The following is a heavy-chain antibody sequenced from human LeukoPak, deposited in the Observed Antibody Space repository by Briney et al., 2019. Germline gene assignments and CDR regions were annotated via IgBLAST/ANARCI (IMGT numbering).Heavy chain of an antibody. CDR2: IYTSGST. CDR1: GGSISSGSYY. V-gene: IGHV4-61*02. D-gene: IGHD3-22*01. J-gene: IGHJ3*02. Sequence: PSETLSLTCTVSGGSISSGSYYWSWIRQPAGKGLEWIGRIYTSGSTNYNPPLKSRVTISVDTSKNQFSLKLRSVTAADTAVYYCARDSGGVVVSPFDIWGQGTMVTVSS. CDR3: ARDSGGVVVSPFDI.